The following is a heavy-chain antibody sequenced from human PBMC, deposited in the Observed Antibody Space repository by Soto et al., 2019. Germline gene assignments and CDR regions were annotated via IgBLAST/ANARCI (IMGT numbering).Heavy chain of an antibody. Sequence: GGSLRLSCAVSGFTFRNHWMNWVRQAPGKGLEWVANIKEDGGEMYYVDSVKGRFTISRDNAKNSLYLQMNSLRAEDTAVYYCARVSYYYDVSGYYADYWGQGALVTVS. CDR1: GFTFRNHW. V-gene: IGHV3-7*01. CDR3: ARVSYYYDVSGYYADY. D-gene: IGHD3-22*01. CDR2: IKEDGGEM. J-gene: IGHJ4*02.